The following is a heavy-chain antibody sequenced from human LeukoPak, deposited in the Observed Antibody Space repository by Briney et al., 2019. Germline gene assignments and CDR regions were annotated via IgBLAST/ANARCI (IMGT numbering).Heavy chain of an antibody. CDR1: GFTFSNGW. Sequence: GGSLRLSCVGSGFTFSNGWMSWVRQAPGKGLEWVGRIKSKPDGGTIDYAAPVKGRFTISRDDSKNTLYLQMNSLKTEDTAVYYCTTDFWSSRAGCGAFDIWGQGTMVTVSS. V-gene: IGHV3-15*01. CDR3: TTDFWSSRAGCGAFDI. D-gene: IGHD3-3*01. J-gene: IGHJ3*02. CDR2: IKSKPDGGTI.